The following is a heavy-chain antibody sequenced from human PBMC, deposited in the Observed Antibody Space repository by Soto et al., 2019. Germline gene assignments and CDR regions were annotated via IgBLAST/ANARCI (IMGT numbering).Heavy chain of an antibody. V-gene: IGHV1-69*13. CDR3: ARSPTTKYISGWYDGAY. Sequence: SVKVSCKASGGTFSSYAISWVRQAPGQGLEWMGGIIPIFGTANYAQKFQGRVTITADESTSTAYVELSSLRSEDTAVYYFARSPTTKYISGWYDGAYWGQGTLVTVSS. D-gene: IGHD6-19*01. CDR2: IIPIFGTA. CDR1: GGTFSSYA. J-gene: IGHJ4*02.